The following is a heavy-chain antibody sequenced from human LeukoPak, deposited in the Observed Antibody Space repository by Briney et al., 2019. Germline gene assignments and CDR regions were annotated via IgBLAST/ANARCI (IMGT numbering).Heavy chain of an antibody. V-gene: IGHV3-21*04. CDR3: AKRGSGREFDY. Sequence: GGSLRLSCAASGFTFSSYSMNWVRQAPGKGLEWVSSISSSSSYIYYADSVKGRFTISRDNAKNSLYLQMNSLRAEDTALYFCAKRGSGREFDYWGQGTLVTVSS. CDR2: ISSSSSYI. D-gene: IGHD6-19*01. J-gene: IGHJ4*02. CDR1: GFTFSSYS.